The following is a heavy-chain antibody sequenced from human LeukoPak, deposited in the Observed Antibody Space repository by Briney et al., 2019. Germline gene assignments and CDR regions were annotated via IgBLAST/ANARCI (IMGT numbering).Heavy chain of an antibody. CDR2: ISSNGGNT. J-gene: IGHJ4*02. CDR3: VKSRGHYYGSGSYYNPYYFDY. Sequence: GGSLRLSCSASGFTFSSYAMHCVRQAPGKGLGYVSAISSNGGNTYYADSVKGRFTTSRDNSKNTLYLQMSSLRAEDTAVYYCVKSRGHYYGSGSYYNPYYFDYWGQGSLVTVSS. D-gene: IGHD3-10*01. V-gene: IGHV3-64D*06. CDR1: GFTFSSYA.